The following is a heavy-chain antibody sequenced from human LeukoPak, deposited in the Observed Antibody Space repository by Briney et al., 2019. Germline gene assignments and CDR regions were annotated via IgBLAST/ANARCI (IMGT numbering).Heavy chain of an antibody. CDR1: GGSISSGSYY. J-gene: IGHJ3*02. Sequence: SQTLSLTCTVSGGSISSGSYYWRWIRQPGGKGLEWIGRIYTSGSTNYNPSLKSRVTISVDTSKNQFSLKLSSVTAADTAVYYCARDQIGDWVKPHDAFDIWGQGTMVTVSS. CDR3: ARDQIGDWVKPHDAFDI. CDR2: IYTSGST. D-gene: IGHD3/OR15-3a*01. V-gene: IGHV4-61*02.